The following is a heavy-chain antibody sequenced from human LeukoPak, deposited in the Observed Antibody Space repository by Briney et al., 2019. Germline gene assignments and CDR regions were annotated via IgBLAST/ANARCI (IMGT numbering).Heavy chain of an antibody. J-gene: IGHJ6*03. CDR1: VGTFSSYA. V-gene: IGHV1-69*06. CDR3: ASDMRTGTTSPYYYMDV. D-gene: IGHD1-7*01. CDR2: IIPIFGTA. Sequence: GASVTVSCTASVGTFSSYAISWVRQAPGQGLEWMGRIIPIFGTANYAQKFQGRVTITADKSTSTAYMELSSLRSEDTAVYYCASDMRTGTTSPYYYMDVWGKGTTVTVSS.